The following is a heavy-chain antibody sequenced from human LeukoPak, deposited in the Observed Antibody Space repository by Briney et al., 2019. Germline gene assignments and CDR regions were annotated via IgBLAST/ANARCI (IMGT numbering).Heavy chain of an antibody. V-gene: IGHV1-69*04. CDR2: IIPILGIA. CDR1: GGTFSSYA. J-gene: IGHJ5*02. CDR3: ARGRGGYTMTNWFDP. D-gene: IGHD3-22*01. Sequence: GSSVKFSCKASGGTFSSYAISWVRQAPGQGLEWRGRIIPILGIANYAQKFQGRVTITADKSTSTAYMELSSLRSEDTAVYYCARGRGGYTMTNWFDPWGQGTLVTVSS.